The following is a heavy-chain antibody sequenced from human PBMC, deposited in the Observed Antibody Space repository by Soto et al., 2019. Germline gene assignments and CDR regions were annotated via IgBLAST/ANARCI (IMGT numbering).Heavy chain of an antibody. Sequence: GASVKVSCKASGYTFTTYGISCVLQSPVQGLDWMGCISAYNGNTNCAQNLQGRVTMTTDTSTSTAYMELRSLRSDDTAVYYCARFYASGSYPYDYWGQGTLVTVSS. CDR3: ARFYASGSYPYDY. V-gene: IGHV1-18*01. CDR1: GYTFTTYG. D-gene: IGHD3-10*01. CDR2: ISAYNGNT. J-gene: IGHJ4*02.